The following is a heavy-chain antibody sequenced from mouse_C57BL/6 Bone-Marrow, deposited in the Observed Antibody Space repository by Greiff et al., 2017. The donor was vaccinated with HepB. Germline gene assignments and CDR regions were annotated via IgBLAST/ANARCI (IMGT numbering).Heavy chain of an antibody. CDR2: INPNNGGT. D-gene: IGHD2-3*01. V-gene: IGHV1-22*01. J-gene: IGHJ3*01. CDR1: GYTFTDYT. Sequence: EVQLQESGTELVKLGASVTMSCKAPGYTFTDYTMPWVKQSQGKGLEWIGYINPNNGGTSYNQKFKGKPTLTVNQSSSTAYMERRSLTSEDSAVYYCARESYDGYPFAYWGQGTLVNVSA. CDR3: ARESYDGYPFAY.